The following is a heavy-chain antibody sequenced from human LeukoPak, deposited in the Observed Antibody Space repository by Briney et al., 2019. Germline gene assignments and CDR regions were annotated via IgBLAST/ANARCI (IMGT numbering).Heavy chain of an antibody. Sequence: ASVKVSCKASGYTFTDYYMNWVRQAPGQGLEWMGWINPNSGGTNYAQKFQGRVTMTRDTSISTAYMELNSLRSDDTAVYYCARGVVAATFYYYMDVWGKGTTVTVSS. J-gene: IGHJ6*03. V-gene: IGHV1-2*02. D-gene: IGHD2-15*01. CDR3: ARGVVAATFYYYMDV. CDR1: GYTFTDYY. CDR2: INPNSGGT.